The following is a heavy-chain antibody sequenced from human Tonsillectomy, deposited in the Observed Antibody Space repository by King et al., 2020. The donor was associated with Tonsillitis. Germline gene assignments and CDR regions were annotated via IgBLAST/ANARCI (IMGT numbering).Heavy chain of an antibody. J-gene: IGHJ3*01. D-gene: IGHD3-22*01. CDR2: IKGDGSVK. CDR1: DFTFSEYW. CDR3: VRDMNYRDRSTYYDVLDV. V-gene: IGHV3-7*01. Sequence: VQLVESGGGLVQPGGSLRLSCAASDFTFSEYWLTWIRQAPGEGLEWVGNIKGDGSVKYDVDSVEGRFTISRDNADSSLLPRMNSLRAVDTAIYYCVRDMNYRDRSTYYDVLDVWGPGTMVTVSS.